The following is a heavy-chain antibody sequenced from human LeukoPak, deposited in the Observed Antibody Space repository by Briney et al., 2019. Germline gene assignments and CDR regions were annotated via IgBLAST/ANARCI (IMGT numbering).Heavy chain of an antibody. Sequence: PSDTLSLTCAVSGYSISSSNWWGWIRQPPGKGLEWIGYIYYGGSTYYNPSLKSRVTMSVDTSKNQVSLKLSSVTAADTAVYYCARNRRLGGKNCSGGSCRTYYYYGMDVWGQGTTVTVSS. CDR3: ARNRRLGGKNCSGGSCRTYYYYGMDV. D-gene: IGHD2-15*01. J-gene: IGHJ6*02. CDR1: GYSISSSNW. V-gene: IGHV4-28*01. CDR2: IYYGGST.